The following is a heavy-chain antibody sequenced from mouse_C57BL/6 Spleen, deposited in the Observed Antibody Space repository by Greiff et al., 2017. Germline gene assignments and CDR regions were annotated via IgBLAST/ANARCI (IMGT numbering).Heavy chain of an antibody. CDR3: TEDTTGVASYYFDD. D-gene: IGHD1-1*01. J-gene: IGHJ2*01. CDR1: GYTFTDYE. V-gene: IGHV1-15*01. Sequence: VQLQQSGAELVRPGASVTLSCKASGYTFTDYEMHWVKQTPVHGLEWIGAIDPETGGTVYNQKFKGKAILTADKSSSTAYMELRSLTSEDSAVYYCTEDTTGVASYYFDDWGQGTTLTVSS. CDR2: IDPETGGT.